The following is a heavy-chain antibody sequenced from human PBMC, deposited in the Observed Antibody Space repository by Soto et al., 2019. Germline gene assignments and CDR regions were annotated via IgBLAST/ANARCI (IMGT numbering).Heavy chain of an antibody. J-gene: IGHJ5*02. V-gene: IGHV4-59*12. CDR1: GGSITSYH. CDR2: IYYSGSS. D-gene: IGHD2-15*01. Sequence: SETLSLTCTVAGGSITSYHWSWIRQSPGKGLEWIGNIYYSGSSNYNPSLESRVTISVDTSKNQFSLRLSSVTATDTAVYYCARDRSGGYNWFDPWGQGTLVTGSS. CDR3: ARDRSGGYNWFDP.